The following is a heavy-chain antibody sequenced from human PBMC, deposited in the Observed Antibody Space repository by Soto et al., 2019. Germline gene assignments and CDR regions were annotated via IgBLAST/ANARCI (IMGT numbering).Heavy chain of an antibody. J-gene: IGHJ6*02. Sequence: SQTLSLTCAISGDSVPRNSAAWNWISQSPSRGLEWLGRTYYRSKWYNDYAVSVKSRITINPDTSKNQFSLQQNSVTPEDTAVYYCARDHYYGSGSYYSLPDYYYYGMDVWGQGTTVT. CDR1: GDSVPRNSAA. CDR2: TYYRSKWYN. V-gene: IGHV6-1*01. D-gene: IGHD3-10*01. CDR3: ARDHYYGSGSYYSLPDYYYYGMDV.